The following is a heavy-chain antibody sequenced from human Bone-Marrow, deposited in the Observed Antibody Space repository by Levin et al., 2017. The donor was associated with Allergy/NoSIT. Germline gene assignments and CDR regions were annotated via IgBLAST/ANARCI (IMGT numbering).Heavy chain of an antibody. CDR1: GFTFSSYG. CDR2: IWYDGSNK. V-gene: IGHV3-33*01. CDR3: ARDPPKTMVRGPPETKYYYYYMDV. D-gene: IGHD3-10*01. Sequence: HPGGSLRLSCAASGFTFSSYGMHWVRQAPGKGLEWVAVIWYDGSNKYYADSVKGRFTISRDNSKNTLYLQMNSLRAEDTAVYYCARDPPKTMVRGPPETKYYYYYMDVWGKGTTVTVSS. J-gene: IGHJ6*03.